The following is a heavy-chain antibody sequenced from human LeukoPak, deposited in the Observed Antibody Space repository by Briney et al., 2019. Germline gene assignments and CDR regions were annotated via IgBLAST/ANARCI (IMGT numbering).Heavy chain of an antibody. CDR2: IYYSGST. J-gene: IGHJ4*02. CDR1: DGSLSSYY. V-gene: IGHV4-59*08. D-gene: IGHD3-22*01. CDR3: ASSYDSSAYFNY. Sequence: SETLSLTCTVSDGSLSSYYWSWIRQPSGKGLEWIGCIYYSGSTYYDPSLKSRVTISVDTSRNQFSLRLNSVTAADTAVYYCASSYDSSAYFNYWGQGTLVTVSS.